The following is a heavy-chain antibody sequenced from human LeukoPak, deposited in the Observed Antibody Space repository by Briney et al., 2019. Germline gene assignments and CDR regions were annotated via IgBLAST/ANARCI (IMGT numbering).Heavy chain of an antibody. D-gene: IGHD3-9*01. Sequence: GGSLRLSCAASGFTFSSYAMSWVRQAPGKGLEWVSAISGSGGSTYYADSVKGRFTISRDNSKNTLHLQMNSLRAEDTAVYYCARYFDWLSDAFDIWGQGTMVTVSS. CDR2: ISGSGGST. V-gene: IGHV3-23*01. CDR3: ARYFDWLSDAFDI. CDR1: GFTFSSYA. J-gene: IGHJ3*02.